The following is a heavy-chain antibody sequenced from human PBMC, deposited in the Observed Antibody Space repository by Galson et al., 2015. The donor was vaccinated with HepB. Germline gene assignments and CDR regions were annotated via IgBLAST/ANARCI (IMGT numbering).Heavy chain of an antibody. D-gene: IGHD6-13*01. Sequence: SCKASGYTFTGYYMHWVRQAPGQGLEWMGWINPNSGGTNYAQKFQGRVTMTRDTSISTAYMELSRLRSDDTAVYYCARVGAPPGYSSSWYFDWFDPWGQGTLVTVSS. CDR1: GYTFTGYY. CDR3: ARVGAPPGYSSSWYFDWFDP. J-gene: IGHJ5*02. CDR2: INPNSGGT. V-gene: IGHV1-2*02.